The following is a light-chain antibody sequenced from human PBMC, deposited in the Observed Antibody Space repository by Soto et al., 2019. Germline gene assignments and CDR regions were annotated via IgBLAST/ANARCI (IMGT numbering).Light chain of an antibody. CDR2: GAS. CDR3: QQYNNWAGT. CDR1: QSVSSN. V-gene: IGKV3-15*01. Sequence: EIVMTQSPATLSVSPGERATLSCRASQSVSSNLAWYQQKPGQAPRLLIYGASTRATGIPARFSGSGSGTEFTLTISSLQSEDFAVYYCQQYNNWAGTFGQGTKVVIK. J-gene: IGKJ1*01.